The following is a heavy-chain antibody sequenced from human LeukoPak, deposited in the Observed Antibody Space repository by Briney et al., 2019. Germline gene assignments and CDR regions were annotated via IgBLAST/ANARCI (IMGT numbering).Heavy chain of an antibody. V-gene: IGHV3-30*02. D-gene: IGHD1-26*01. CDR1: DFTFSTYG. Sequence: GGSLRLSCAASDFTFSTYGMHWVRQAPGKGLEWVSFIRYDVSNKYYADSVKGRFTISRDNSKNTLYLQMNSLRAEDTAVYYCAKDPGSYYGLDYWGQGTQVTVSS. J-gene: IGHJ4*02. CDR3: AKDPGSYYGLDY. CDR2: IRYDVSNK.